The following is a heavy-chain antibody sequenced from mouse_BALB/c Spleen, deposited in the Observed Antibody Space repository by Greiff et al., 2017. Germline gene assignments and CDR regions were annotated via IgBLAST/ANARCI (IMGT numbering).Heavy chain of an antibody. Sequence: QVQLQQSGPGLVAPSQSLSITCTVSGFSLTGYGVNWVRQPPGKGLEWLGMIWGDGSTDYNSALKSRLSISKDNSKSQVFLKMNSLQTDDTARYYCARGDYYGSSYLYAMDYWGQGTSVTVSS. D-gene: IGHD1-1*01. CDR3: ARGDYYGSSYLYAMDY. CDR1: GFSLTGYG. V-gene: IGHV2-6-7*01. J-gene: IGHJ4*01. CDR2: IWGDGST.